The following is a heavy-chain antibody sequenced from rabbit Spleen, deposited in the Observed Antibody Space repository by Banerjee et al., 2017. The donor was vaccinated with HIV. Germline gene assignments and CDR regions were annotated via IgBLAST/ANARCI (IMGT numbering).Heavy chain of an antibody. CDR1: GFSFSSNYY. D-gene: IGHD2-1*01. Sequence: EQLEESGGGLVKPEGSLTLTCTASGFSFSSNYYMCWVRQAPGKGLEWIACIYVGSSNSAYAACSTKRLFSTTTSSSTTVLLQMTRLTAAAAASYFCGKVPIANGLDFELWGPGTLVTVS. CDR3: GKVPIANGLDFEL. J-gene: IGHJ4*01. V-gene: IGHV1S45*01. CDR2: IYVGSSNSA.